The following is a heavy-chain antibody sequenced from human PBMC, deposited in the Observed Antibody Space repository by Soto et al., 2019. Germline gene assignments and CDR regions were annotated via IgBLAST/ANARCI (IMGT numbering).Heavy chain of an antibody. CDR2: ISYDGSNK. Sequence: GGSLRLSCAASGFTFSSYGMHWVRQAPGKGLEWVAVISYDGSNKYYADYVKGRFTISRDNSKNTLYLQMNSLRAEDTAVYYCANSYGSGSYYNTLIGYWGQGTLVTVSS. CDR1: GFTFSSYG. D-gene: IGHD3-10*01. CDR3: ANSYGSGSYYNTLIGY. J-gene: IGHJ4*02. V-gene: IGHV3-30*18.